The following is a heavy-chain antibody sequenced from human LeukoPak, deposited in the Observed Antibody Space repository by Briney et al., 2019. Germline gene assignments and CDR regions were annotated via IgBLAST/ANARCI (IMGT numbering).Heavy chain of an antibody. V-gene: IGHV4-59*01. Sequence: SETLSLTCTVSGGSISSYYWSWIRQPPGKGLEWIGYIYYSGSTNYNPSLKSRVTISVDTSKNQFSLKLSSVTAADTAVYYCAMNSCGETFDYWGQGTLVTVSS. J-gene: IGHJ4*02. CDR2: IYYSGST. CDR1: GGSISSYY. D-gene: IGHD5-18*01. CDR3: AMNSCGETFDY.